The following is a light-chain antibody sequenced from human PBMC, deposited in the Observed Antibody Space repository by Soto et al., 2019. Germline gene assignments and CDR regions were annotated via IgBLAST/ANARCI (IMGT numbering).Light chain of an antibody. CDR3: GAWDDRLTVYV. J-gene: IGLJ1*01. CDR2: DNN. CDR1: VSNVGHNS. V-gene: IGLV1-51*01. Sequence: QYVLTQPPSVSSAPGQEFTMSCSSLVSNVGHNSVSWYQQLPGTAPKLLIYDNNKRPSGIPARFSGSKSGTSATLGITGLQTGDEADYYCGAWDDRLTVYVFGTGTKVNVL.